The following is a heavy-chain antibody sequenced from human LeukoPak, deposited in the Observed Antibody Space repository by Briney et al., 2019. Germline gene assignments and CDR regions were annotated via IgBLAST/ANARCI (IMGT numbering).Heavy chain of an antibody. D-gene: IGHD3-16*01. CDR1: GFTFDDYA. J-gene: IGHJ5*02. CDR2: ISWNSGSI. Sequence: GGSLRLSCAASGFTFDDYAMHWVRQAPGKGLEWVSGISWNSGSIGYADSVKGRFTISRDNAKNSLYLQMNSLRAEDTALYYCARGWGWFGPWGQGTLVTVSS. V-gene: IGHV3-9*01. CDR3: ARGWGWFGP.